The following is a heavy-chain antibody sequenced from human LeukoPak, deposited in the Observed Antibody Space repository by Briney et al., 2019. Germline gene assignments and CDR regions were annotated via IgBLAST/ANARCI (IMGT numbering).Heavy chain of an antibody. V-gene: IGHV3-7*01. CDR1: GVTFSIYC. D-gene: IGHD2-15*01. J-gene: IGHJ4*02. CDR3: ARDLVAAQRGGDY. CDR2: IKQDESEK. Sequence: GGSLRLSCAASGVTFSIYCMSWVRQAPGKGLEWVANIKQDESEKYYVDSVKGRFTISRDNAKKSLYLHMNSLRAEDTAVYYCARDLVAAQRGGDYWGQGTLVTVSS.